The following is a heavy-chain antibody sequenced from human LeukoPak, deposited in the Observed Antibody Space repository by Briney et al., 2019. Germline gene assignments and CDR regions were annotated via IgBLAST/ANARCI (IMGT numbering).Heavy chain of an antibody. CDR3: ARDDGVYGSGKKGYFDY. CDR1: GYTFTSYG. V-gene: IGHV1-18*01. CDR2: ISAYNGNT. Sequence: ASVKVSCKASGYTFTSYGISWVRQAPGQGLEWMGWISAYNGNTNYAQKLQGRVTMTTDTSTSTAYMELRSLRSDDTAVYYCARDDGVYGSGKKGYFDYWGQGTLVTVSA. D-gene: IGHD3-10*01. J-gene: IGHJ4*02.